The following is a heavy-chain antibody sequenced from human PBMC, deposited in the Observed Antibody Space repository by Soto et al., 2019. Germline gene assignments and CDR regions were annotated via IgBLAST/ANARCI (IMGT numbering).Heavy chain of an antibody. J-gene: IGHJ6*02. CDR2: VSGSSSYI. CDR3: ARDLRGHYGP. V-gene: IGHV3-21*06. CDR1: VFNFRNFN. Sequence: LXLSCAGSVFNFRNFNMIWVRQAPGKGLEWVSSVSGSSSYIYYADSVKGRFTVSRDNANNLVFLQMNGLRPEDTAMYYCARDLRGHYGPWGQGTTVTVSS. D-gene: IGHD4-17*01.